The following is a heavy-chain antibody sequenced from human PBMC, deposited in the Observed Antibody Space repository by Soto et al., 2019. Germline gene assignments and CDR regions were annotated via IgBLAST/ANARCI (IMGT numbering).Heavy chain of an antibody. Sequence: QVHRVQSGAEVKKPGASVKVSCKASGYTFTSYGITWVRQAPGQGLEWMGWISAHTGNTDYAQKLQGRVIVPRDTSMSTAYMELRSLRSDATAVYYCARGRYGDYWGQGALVTVSS. CDR1: GYTFTSYG. V-gene: IGHV1-18*01. CDR3: ARGRYGDY. J-gene: IGHJ4*02. D-gene: IGHD1-1*01. CDR2: ISAHTGNT.